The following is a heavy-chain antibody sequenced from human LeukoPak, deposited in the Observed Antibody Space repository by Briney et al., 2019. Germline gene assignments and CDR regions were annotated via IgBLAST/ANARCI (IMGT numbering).Heavy chain of an antibody. CDR2: TSDRGDYT. CDR3: AKAILSMTDFDY. D-gene: IGHD2-15*01. CDR1: GFTFTSYS. J-gene: IGHJ4*02. Sequence: GGSLRLSCAASGFTFTSYSMSWVRQAPGKGLEWVSGTSDRGDYTYYADSVKGRFTISRDNSKNTLYLQMNSLRAEDTAVYYCAKAILSMTDFDYWGQGTLVTVSS. V-gene: IGHV3-23*01.